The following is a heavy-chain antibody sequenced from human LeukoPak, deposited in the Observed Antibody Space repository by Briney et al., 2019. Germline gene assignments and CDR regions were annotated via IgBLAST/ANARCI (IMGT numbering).Heavy chain of an antibody. Sequence: SSETLSLTCTVTGGSISSSNYYWGWIRQPPGTGLEWVGSIYYSGNTHHNPSLKSRVTISVDTSKNQFSLKLSSVTAADTAVYYCARHSYCHESSAYSYYFDYWGQGTLVTVSS. CDR2: IYYSGNT. V-gene: IGHV4-39*01. CDR1: GGSISSSNYY. J-gene: IGHJ4*02. CDR3: ARHSYCHESSAYSYYFDY. D-gene: IGHD3-22*01.